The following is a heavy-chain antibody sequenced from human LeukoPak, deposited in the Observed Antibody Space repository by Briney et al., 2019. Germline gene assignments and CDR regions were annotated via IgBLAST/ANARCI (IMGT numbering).Heavy chain of an antibody. D-gene: IGHD2-15*01. V-gene: IGHV3-30*03. J-gene: IGHJ4*02. CDR2: ISYDGSNK. CDR1: GFTFSSYG. Sequence: GGSLRLSCAASGFTFSSYGMHWVRQAPGKGLEWVAVISYDGSNKYYADSVKGRFTISRDNSKNTLYLQMNSLRAEDTAVNYCARVGCSGGSCYGSFDYWGQGTLVTVSS. CDR3: ARVGCSGGSCYGSFDY.